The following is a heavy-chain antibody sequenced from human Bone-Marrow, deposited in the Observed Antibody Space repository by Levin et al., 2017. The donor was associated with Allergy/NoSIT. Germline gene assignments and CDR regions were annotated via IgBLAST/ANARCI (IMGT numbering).Heavy chain of an antibody. Sequence: GGSLRLSCAASGFTFSSYAMHWVRQAPGKGLEWVAVISYDESNKYYADSVKGRFTISRDNSKNTLYLQMNSLRAEDTAVYYCAGDPATWGQGTLVTVSS. CDR2: ISYDESNK. D-gene: IGHD2-15*01. J-gene: IGHJ4*02. CDR1: GFTFSSYA. V-gene: IGHV3-30*04. CDR3: AGDPAT.